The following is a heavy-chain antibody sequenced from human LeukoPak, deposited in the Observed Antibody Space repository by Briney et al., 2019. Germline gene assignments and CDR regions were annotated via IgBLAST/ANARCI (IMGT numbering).Heavy chain of an antibody. CDR3: ARDYPCGGDCYKLDY. CDR1: GYTFTGYY. CDR2: INPNSGGT. J-gene: IGHJ4*02. Sequence: ASVKVSCKASGYTFTGYYMQWVRQAPGQGLEWMGWINPNSGGTNYAQKFQGRVTMTRDTSISTAYMELSRLRSDDTAVYYCARDYPCGGDCYKLDYWGQGTLVTVSS. V-gene: IGHV1-2*02. D-gene: IGHD2-21*02.